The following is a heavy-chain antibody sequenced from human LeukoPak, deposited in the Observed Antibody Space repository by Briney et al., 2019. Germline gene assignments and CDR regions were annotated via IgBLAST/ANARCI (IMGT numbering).Heavy chain of an antibody. CDR3: ARSIAAAGRAINWFDP. J-gene: IGHJ5*02. Sequence: ASVEVSCKASGYTFTGYYMHWVRQAPGQGLEWMGWINPNSGGTNYARKFQGRVTMTRDTSISTAYMELSRLRSDDTAVYYCARSIAAAGRAINWFDPWGQGTLVTVSS. CDR1: GYTFTGYY. D-gene: IGHD6-13*01. V-gene: IGHV1-2*02. CDR2: INPNSGGT.